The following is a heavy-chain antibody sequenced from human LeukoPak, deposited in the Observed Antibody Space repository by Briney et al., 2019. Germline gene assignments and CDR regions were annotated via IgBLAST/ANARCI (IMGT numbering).Heavy chain of an antibody. D-gene: IGHD3-10*02. Sequence: GGFLRLSCAASGFTVSTNYVSWVRQAPGKGLEWVSIIYSDATTSYADSVRGRFTISRDNSKNTVYLQMNSLSGDDTAVYFCARMLGGGYTGLFDSWGQGTLVTVSS. CDR1: GFTVSTNY. V-gene: IGHV3-53*01. CDR2: IYSDATT. J-gene: IGHJ4*02. CDR3: ARMLGGGYTGLFDS.